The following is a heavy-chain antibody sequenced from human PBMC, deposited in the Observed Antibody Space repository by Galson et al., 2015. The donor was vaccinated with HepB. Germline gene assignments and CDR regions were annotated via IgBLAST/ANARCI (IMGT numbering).Heavy chain of an antibody. CDR2: ISYDGSYK. D-gene: IGHD3-16*01. CDR1: GFTFSNYG. Sequence: SLRLSCAASGFTFSNYGIHWVRQAPGKGLEWLAVISYDGSYKYYADSVKGRFTVSRDSSRSTLYLQMNSLGTEDTAVYYCAKGGPGRIFMMINRSLGFDPWGQGTLVTVPS. CDR3: AKGGPGRIFMMINRSLGFDP. J-gene: IGHJ5*02. V-gene: IGHV3-30*18.